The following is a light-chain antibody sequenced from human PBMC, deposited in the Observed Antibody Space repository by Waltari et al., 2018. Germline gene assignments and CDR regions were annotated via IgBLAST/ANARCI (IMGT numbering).Light chain of an antibody. CDR3: CSYAGSSTYV. V-gene: IGLV2-23*02. J-gene: IGLJ1*01. Sequence: QSALTQPASVSGSPGQSITISCTGTSSDVGSYNLVSWYQQHPGKAPKLMFYEVSKRPSGVSNRFSGSKSGNTASLTISGLQAEAEADYYCCSYAGSSTYVFGTGTKVTVL. CDR1: SSDVGSYNL. CDR2: EVS.